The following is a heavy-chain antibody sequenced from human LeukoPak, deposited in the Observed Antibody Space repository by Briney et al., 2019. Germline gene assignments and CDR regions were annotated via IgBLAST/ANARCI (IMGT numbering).Heavy chain of an antibody. CDR1: GGSISSSSYY. J-gene: IGHJ5*02. V-gene: IGHV4-39*07. Sequence: SETLSLTCTVSGGSISSSSYYWGWIRQPPGKGLEWIGSIYYSGSTSCNPSLKSRVTISVDTSKNQFSLKLSSVTAADTAVYYCARGSSSRDGYNSWGQGTLVTVSS. CDR3: ARGSSSRDGYNS. CDR2: IYYSGST. D-gene: IGHD5-24*01.